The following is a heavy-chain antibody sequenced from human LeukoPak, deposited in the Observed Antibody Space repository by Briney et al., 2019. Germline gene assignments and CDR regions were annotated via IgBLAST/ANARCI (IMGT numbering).Heavy chain of an antibody. CDR2: ISGSGGST. CDR3: ITMVRGVFFDY. V-gene: IGHV3-23*01. Sequence: PGGSLRLSCAASGFTFSSYWMPWVRQAPGKGLEWVSAISGSGGSTYYADSVKGRFTISRDNSKNTLYLQMNSLRAEDTAVYYGITMVRGVFFDYWGQGTLVTVSS. CDR1: GFTFSSYW. J-gene: IGHJ4*02. D-gene: IGHD3-10*01.